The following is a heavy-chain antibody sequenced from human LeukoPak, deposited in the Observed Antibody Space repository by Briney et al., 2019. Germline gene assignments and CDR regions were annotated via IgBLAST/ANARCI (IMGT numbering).Heavy chain of an antibody. J-gene: IGHJ5*02. D-gene: IGHD6-19*01. CDR2: INPNSGGT. CDR1: GYTFTGYY. CDR3: ARDATYSSGWYIDP. Sequence: ASVKVSCKASGYTFTGYYMHWVRQAPGQGLEWVGWINPNSGGTNYAQKFQGRVTMTRDTSISTAYMELSRLGSDDTAVYYCARDATYSSGWYIDPWGQGTLVTVSS. V-gene: IGHV1-2*02.